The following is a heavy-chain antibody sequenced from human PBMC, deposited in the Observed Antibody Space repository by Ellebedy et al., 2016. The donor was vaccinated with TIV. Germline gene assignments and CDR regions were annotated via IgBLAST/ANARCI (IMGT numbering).Heavy chain of an antibody. J-gene: IGHJ5*01. CDR3: AKEARLAGTNWFDP. CDR2: IDRDGGER. Sequence: GGSLRLXXAASGFTFSNNWMSWVRQAPGKRPEWVANIDRDGGERNYADSVKGRFTISRDNARNSLYLQMSSLRVEDTAVYFCAKEARLAGTNWFDPWGQGTLVTVSS. V-gene: IGHV3-7*04. CDR1: GFTFSNNW. D-gene: IGHD1-14*01.